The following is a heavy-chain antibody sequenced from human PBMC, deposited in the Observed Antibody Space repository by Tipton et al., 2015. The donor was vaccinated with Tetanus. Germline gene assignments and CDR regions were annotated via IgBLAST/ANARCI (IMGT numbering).Heavy chain of an antibody. V-gene: IGHV4-31*03. Sequence: LRLSCTVSGGSLSRGGYYWALIRQHPREGLEWVWDIYFSGSTYYNPSLKSRVTISVDTSKNQFSLRLNSVTAADKAVYYCARDQARGARGWNYLDCWGQGTLVTVSS. J-gene: IGHJ4*02. CDR3: ARDQARGARGWNYLDC. CDR2: IYFSGST. D-gene: IGHD6-6*01. CDR1: GGSLSRGGYY.